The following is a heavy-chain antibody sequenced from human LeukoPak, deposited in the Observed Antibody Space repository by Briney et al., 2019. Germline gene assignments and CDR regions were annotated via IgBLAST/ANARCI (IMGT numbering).Heavy chain of an antibody. Sequence: SQTLSLTCAVYGGSFSGYYWSWIRQPPGKGLEWIGEISHSGSANYNPSLKSRLTISVDTSKNQCSLNLSSVTAADTAVYFCARLVRQAAAATDYWGQGTLVTVSS. CDR3: ARLVRQAAAATDY. CDR2: ISHSGSA. D-gene: IGHD6-13*01. V-gene: IGHV4-34*01. CDR1: GGSFSGYY. J-gene: IGHJ4*02.